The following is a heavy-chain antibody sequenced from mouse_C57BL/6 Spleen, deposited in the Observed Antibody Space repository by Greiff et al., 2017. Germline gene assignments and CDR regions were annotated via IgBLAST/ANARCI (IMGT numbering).Heavy chain of an antibody. CDR1: GYTFTSYW. Sequence: QVQLQQPGAELVRPGSSVKLSCKASGYTFTSYWMDWVKQRPGQGLEWIGNIYPSDSETHYNQKFKDKATLTVDKSSSTAYMQLSSLTSEDSAVYYCARTLYYGSRGYWYFDVWGTGTTVTVSS. J-gene: IGHJ1*03. CDR3: ARTLYYGSRGYWYFDV. D-gene: IGHD1-1*01. CDR2: IYPSDSET. V-gene: IGHV1-61*01.